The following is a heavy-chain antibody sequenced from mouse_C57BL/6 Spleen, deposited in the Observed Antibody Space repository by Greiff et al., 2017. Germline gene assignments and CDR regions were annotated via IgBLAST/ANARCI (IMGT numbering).Heavy chain of an antibody. D-gene: IGHD1-1*01. CDR1: GFNIKDDY. Sequence: VQLQQSGAELVRPGASVKLSCTASGFNIKDDYMHWVKQRPEQGLEWIGWIDPENGDTEYASKFQGKATIPADTSSNTAYLQLSSLTSEDTAVYYCTFTVVAIDYWGQGTTLTVSS. CDR3: TFTVVAIDY. J-gene: IGHJ2*01. CDR2: IDPENGDT. V-gene: IGHV14-4*01.